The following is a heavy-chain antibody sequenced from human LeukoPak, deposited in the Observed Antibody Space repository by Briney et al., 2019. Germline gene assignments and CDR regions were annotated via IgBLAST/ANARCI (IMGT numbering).Heavy chain of an antibody. V-gene: IGHV1-8*01. J-gene: IGHJ4*02. CDR1: GYTFTSYD. CDR3: ARAPRSWGFGY. D-gene: IGHD7-27*01. CDR2: MNPNSGAT. Sequence: ASVKVSCKASGYTFTSYDFNWLRQATGQGPEWMGWMNPNSGATGYAQKFQGRVTMTRSASINTAYMELSNLRSEDTAVYYCARAPRSWGFGYWGQGTLVTVSS.